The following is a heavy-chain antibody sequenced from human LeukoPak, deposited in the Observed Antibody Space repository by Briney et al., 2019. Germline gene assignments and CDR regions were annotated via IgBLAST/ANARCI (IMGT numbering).Heavy chain of an antibody. J-gene: IGHJ4*02. D-gene: IGHD2-15*01. CDR3: ATPGYCSGGSCSDY. V-gene: IGHV3-21*01. Sequence: GGSLRLSCAASGFTFSSYSMNWVRQPPGKGLEWVSSISSSSSYIYYADSVKGRFTISRDNAKNALYLQMNSLRAEDTAVYYCATPGYCSGGSCSDYWGQGTLVTVSS. CDR1: GFTFSSYS. CDR2: ISSSSSYI.